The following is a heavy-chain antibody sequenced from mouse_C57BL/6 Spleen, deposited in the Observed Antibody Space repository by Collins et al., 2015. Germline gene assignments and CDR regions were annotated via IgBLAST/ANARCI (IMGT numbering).Heavy chain of an antibody. CDR3: ARSSYLMDY. Sequence: QIQLVQSGPELKKPGETVKISCKASGYTFTNYGMNWVKQAPGKGLKWMGWINTYTGEPTYADDFKGRFAFSLETSASTAYLQINNLKNEDMATYFCARSSYLMDYWGQGTSVTVSS. V-gene: IGHV9-1*02. CDR1: GYTFTNYG. CDR2: INTYTGEP. D-gene: IGHD1-1*01. J-gene: IGHJ4*01.